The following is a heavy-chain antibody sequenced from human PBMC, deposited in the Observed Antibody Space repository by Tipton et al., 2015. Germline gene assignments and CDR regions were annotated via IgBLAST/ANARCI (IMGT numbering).Heavy chain of an antibody. CDR2: ISYDGGDE. D-gene: IGHD1-26*01. V-gene: IGHV3-30*01. J-gene: IGHJ6*02. CDR3: ARDKVSEVGGSRVYYYYGMDV. Sequence: LSCGGSGFIFNNYAMHWVRQAPGKGLEWVATISYDGGDEYYADSVKGRFTISRDNSKNTLFLQMNRLRAEDTAVYYCARDKVSEVGGSRVYYYYGMDVWGQGTTVTVSS. CDR1: GFIFNNYA.